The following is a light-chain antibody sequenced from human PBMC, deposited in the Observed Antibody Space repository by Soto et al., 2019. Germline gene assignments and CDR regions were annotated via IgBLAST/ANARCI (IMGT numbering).Light chain of an antibody. CDR1: QTVGSGF. CDR2: TAS. Sequence: EIVLTQSPGTLSLSPGERATLSCRASQTVGSGFLAWYQQKPGQAPRLLIHTASSRATGIPDRFSGSGSGTDFTLTISRLEPEDFALYYCQQYSNSPYTFGQGSKLEIK. CDR3: QQYSNSPYT. J-gene: IGKJ2*01. V-gene: IGKV3-20*01.